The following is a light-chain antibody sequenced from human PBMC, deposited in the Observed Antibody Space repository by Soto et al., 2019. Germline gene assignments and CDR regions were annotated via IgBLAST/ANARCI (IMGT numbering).Light chain of an antibody. CDR2: AAS. V-gene: IGKV1-8*01. CDR1: QGISSY. Sequence: AIRMTQSPSSLSASTGDRVTITCRASQGISSYLAWYQQKPGKAPKLLIYAASTLQSGVPSRFSGSGSGTDFTLTISCLQSEDFATYYCQQYYSCPSITFDQGTRLEIK. CDR3: QQYYSCPSIT. J-gene: IGKJ5*01.